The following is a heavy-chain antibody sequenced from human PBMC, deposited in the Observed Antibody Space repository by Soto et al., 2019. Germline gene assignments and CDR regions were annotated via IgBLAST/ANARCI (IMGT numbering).Heavy chain of an antibody. CDR3: ARDVWFGPTNGGYFDY. CDR2: ISSSGSTI. CDR1: GFTFSDYY. V-gene: IGHV3-11*01. D-gene: IGHD3-10*01. Sequence: GGSLRLSCAASGFTFSDYYMSWIRQAPGKGLEWVSYISSSGSTIYYADSVKGRFTISRDNAKNSLYLQMNSLRAEDTAVYYCARDVWFGPTNGGYFDYWGQGTLVTVSS. J-gene: IGHJ4*02.